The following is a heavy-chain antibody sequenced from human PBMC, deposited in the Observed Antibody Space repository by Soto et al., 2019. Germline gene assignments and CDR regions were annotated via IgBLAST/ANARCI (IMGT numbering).Heavy chain of an antibody. V-gene: IGHV4-31*03. Sequence: QVQLQESGPGLVKPSQTLSLTCTVSGGSISSGGYYWSWIRQHPGKGLEWIGYIYYSGSTYYNPSLRSRVTIAVDTSKNQFALKLSAVTAADTAVYYCARSMVRSIGPPGSWFDPWGQGPLVTVSS. J-gene: IGHJ5*02. CDR1: GGSISSGGYY. D-gene: IGHD3-10*01. CDR3: ARSMVRSIGPPGSWFDP. CDR2: IYYSGST.